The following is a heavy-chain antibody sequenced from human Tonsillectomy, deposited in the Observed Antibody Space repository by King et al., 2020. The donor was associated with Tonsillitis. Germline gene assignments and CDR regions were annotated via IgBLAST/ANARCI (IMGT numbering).Heavy chain of an antibody. Sequence: VQLQESGPGLVKPSDTLSLTCTVSGDSISSYYWSWIRQPPGKGLEWIGYIHYSGSTNYNPSLKSRVTISVDTSKNQFSLRLTSVTAADTAVYYCARASSYFDYWGQGTLVTVSS. J-gene: IGHJ4*02. CDR3: ARASSYFDY. CDR1: GDSISSYY. CDR2: IHYSGST. V-gene: IGHV4-59*01.